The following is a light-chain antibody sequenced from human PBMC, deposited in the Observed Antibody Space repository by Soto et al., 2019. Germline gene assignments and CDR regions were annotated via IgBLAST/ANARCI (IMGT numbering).Light chain of an antibody. CDR2: VAS. Sequence: DVQMPRYQSSRPDLLGDKFTTTCSPVKDFKDWLAWYQQKPAKPLKSLISVASNLQPGAPSRCSGSGSGTEFTLTIPSLQPEDSATYYCQQYNIYPLTFGGGTKVEIK. J-gene: IGKJ4*01. CDR1: KDFKDW. V-gene: IGKV1D-16*01. CDR3: QQYNIYPLT.